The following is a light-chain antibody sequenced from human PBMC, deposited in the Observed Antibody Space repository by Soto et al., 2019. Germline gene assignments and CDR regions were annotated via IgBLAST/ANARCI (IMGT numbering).Light chain of an antibody. J-gene: IGKJ1*01. CDR1: QSISNS. CDR2: GTS. V-gene: IGKV1-39*01. Sequence: DIQMTQSPSSLSASVGDRVTITCRASQSISNSLNWYQQKPGKAPKLLIYGTSTLQSGVPSRFSGIGSGTDFTLTISSLQPEDFATYYCQQSYSSPTFGQGTKVDIK. CDR3: QQSYSSPT.